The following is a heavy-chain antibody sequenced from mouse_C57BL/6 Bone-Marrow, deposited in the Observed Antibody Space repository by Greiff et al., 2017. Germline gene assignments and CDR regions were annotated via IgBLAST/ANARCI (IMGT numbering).Heavy chain of an antibody. CDR2: ISSGGSYT. V-gene: IGHV5-6*01. D-gene: IGHD3-2*02. J-gene: IGHJ4*01. CDR3: ARQLRPIYYAMDY. CDR1: GFTFSSYG. Sequence: EVNLVESGGDLVKPGGSLKLSCAASGFTFSSYGMSWVRQTPDKRLERVATISSGGSYTYYPDSVKGRFTISRDNAKNTLYLQMSSLKSEDTAMYYCARQLRPIYYAMDYWGQGTSVTVSS.